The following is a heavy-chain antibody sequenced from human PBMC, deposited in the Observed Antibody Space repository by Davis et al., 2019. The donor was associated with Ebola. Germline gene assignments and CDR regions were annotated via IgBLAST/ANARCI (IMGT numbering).Heavy chain of an antibody. CDR3: ARVRFLEWLHFDY. Sequence: GESLKISCAASGFTFSSYGMHWVRQAPGKGLEWVAVIWYDGSNKYYADSVKGRFTISRDNSKNSLYLQMNSLRAEDTAVYYCARVRFLEWLHFDYWGQGTLVTVSS. J-gene: IGHJ4*02. V-gene: IGHV3-33*01. D-gene: IGHD3-3*01. CDR2: IWYDGSNK. CDR1: GFTFSSYG.